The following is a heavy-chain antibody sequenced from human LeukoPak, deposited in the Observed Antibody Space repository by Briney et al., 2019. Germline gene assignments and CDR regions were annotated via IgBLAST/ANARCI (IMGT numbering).Heavy chain of an antibody. CDR1: GGTFSSYA. Sequence: SVMVSCKASGGTFSSYAISWVRQAPGQGLDLLGGVIPMFATANYAPKFQDRVTITAVESTSTAYMELRSLRSEDTAVYHCARGLHGDYGYFDYWGQGTLVTVSS. D-gene: IGHD4-17*01. CDR3: ARGLHGDYGYFDY. CDR2: VIPMFATA. J-gene: IGHJ4*02. V-gene: IGHV1-69*13.